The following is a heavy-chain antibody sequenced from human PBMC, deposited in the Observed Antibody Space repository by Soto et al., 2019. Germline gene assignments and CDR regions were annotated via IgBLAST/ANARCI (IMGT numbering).Heavy chain of an antibody. V-gene: IGHV3-64D*06. D-gene: IGHD3-10*01. Sequence: GGSMLVSSTASGFRVSSFAMHCVRRGTGKGLEYVSGIRSIGGDTSYADSVKGRFTISRDQSRNTVFLQMNNLRIEDTAVYYCVKARSGEYYFDAMDVWRQGSTDTVSS. J-gene: IGHJ6*02. CDR1: GFRVSSFA. CDR2: IRSIGGDT. CDR3: VKARSGEYYFDAMDV.